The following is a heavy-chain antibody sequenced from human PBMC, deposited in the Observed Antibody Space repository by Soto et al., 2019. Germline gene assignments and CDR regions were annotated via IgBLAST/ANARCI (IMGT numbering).Heavy chain of an antibody. J-gene: IGHJ4*02. D-gene: IGHD3-10*01. CDR2: INPIVSMS. CDR3: AAXYGSGYRAFDY. CDR1: GXTXSXYX. Sequence: QVQLVQSGTEVKKPGSXXXXSXXXXGXTXSXYXXXWXXXAPGLGLEWVGRINPIVSMSNYAQKFQGRVSMTADKSTSTAYMELRSLRSDDTAMYFCAAXYGSGYRAFDYWGQGALVIVSS. V-gene: IGHV1-69*02.